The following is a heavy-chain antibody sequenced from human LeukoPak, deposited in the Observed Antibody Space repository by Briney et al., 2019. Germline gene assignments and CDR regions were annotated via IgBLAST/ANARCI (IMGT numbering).Heavy chain of an antibody. V-gene: IGHV3-7*03. CDR2: IKQDGSEK. J-gene: IGHJ4*02. CDR3: AREMDIVVVPAAPFDY. D-gene: IGHD2-2*03. Sequence: GGSLRLSCAASGFTFSSYWMSWVRQAPGKGLEWVANIKQDGSEKYYVDSVKGRFTTSRDNAKNSLYLQMNSLRAEDTAVYYCAREMDIVVVPAAPFDYWGQGTLVTVSS. CDR1: GFTFSSYW.